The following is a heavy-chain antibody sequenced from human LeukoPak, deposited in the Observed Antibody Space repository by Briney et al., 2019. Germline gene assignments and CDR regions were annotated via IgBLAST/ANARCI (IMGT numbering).Heavy chain of an antibody. V-gene: IGHV7-4-1*02. CDR2: INTNTGNP. CDR1: GYTFTNYA. CDR3: ARDPNHYYDSSGYYGDY. Sequence: ASVKGSCKATGYTFTNYAMSWVRQAPGQGLEWMGWINTNTGNPTYAQGFTGRFVFSLDTSVSTTYLQISSLKAEDTAVYYCARDPNHYYDSSGYYGDYWGQGTLVTVSS. J-gene: IGHJ4*02. D-gene: IGHD3-22*01.